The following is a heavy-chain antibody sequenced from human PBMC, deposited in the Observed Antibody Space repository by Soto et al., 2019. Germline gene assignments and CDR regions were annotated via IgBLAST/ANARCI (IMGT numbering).Heavy chain of an antibody. D-gene: IGHD2-15*01. CDR3: ARGTPSPLIVRSSRGPWFDP. CDR2: MYYGGRT. V-gene: IGHV4-59*08. Sequence: SENLSLTCTVSGGSIGSYYWSCIREPPWKGLEWIGCMYYGGRTNYNPSLKSRVTISVDTSKMQVSLKLSSVTAADTAVYFCARGTPSPLIVRSSRGPWFDPWGQGTMVTVSS. CDR1: GGSIGSYY. J-gene: IGHJ5*02.